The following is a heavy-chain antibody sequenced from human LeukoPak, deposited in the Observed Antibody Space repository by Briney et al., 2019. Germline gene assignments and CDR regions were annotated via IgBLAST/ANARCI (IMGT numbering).Heavy chain of an antibody. J-gene: IGHJ2*01. D-gene: IGHD3-22*01. Sequence: AGGSLRLSCAASGFTFSSYAMSWVRQAPGKGLEWVSAISGSGGSTYYADSVKGRFTISRDNSKNTLYLQMNSLRAEDTAVYYCAKVFRSSGYYFWYFDLWGRGTLVTVSS. CDR2: ISGSGGST. CDR3: AKVFRSSGYYFWYFDL. V-gene: IGHV3-23*01. CDR1: GFTFSSYA.